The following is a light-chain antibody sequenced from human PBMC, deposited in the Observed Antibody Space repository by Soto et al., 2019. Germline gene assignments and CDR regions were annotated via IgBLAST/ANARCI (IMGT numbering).Light chain of an antibody. Sequence: QPVLTQPASVSGSPGQSITISCTGSSSDVGSHNLVSWYQQYPGKAPKLMIFEANKRPSGVSDRFSGSKSGNTASLTVSGLQADDEADYYCCSYVGTSTIFGGGTKVTVL. V-gene: IGLV2-23*01. CDR3: CSYVGTSTI. CDR2: EAN. CDR1: SSDVGSHNL. J-gene: IGLJ2*01.